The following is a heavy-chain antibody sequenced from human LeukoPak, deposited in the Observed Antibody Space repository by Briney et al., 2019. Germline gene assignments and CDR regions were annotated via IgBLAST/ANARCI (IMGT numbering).Heavy chain of an antibody. J-gene: IGHJ3*02. D-gene: IGHD5-24*01. V-gene: IGHV3-23*01. CDR1: EFTFSNYV. CDR3: ARRGGSDGWGAFDI. Sequence: GGSLRLSCEASEFTFSNYVMNWVRQAPGKGLKWISSIRHSGDNTYYADSVKGRFTISRDNSKNTVFLQMNSLSREDTAVYYCARRGGSDGWGAFDIWGQGTIVTVSS. CDR2: IRHSGDNT.